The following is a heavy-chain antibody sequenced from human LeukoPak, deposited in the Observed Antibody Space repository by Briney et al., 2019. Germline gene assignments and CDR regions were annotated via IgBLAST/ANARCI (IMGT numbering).Heavy chain of an antibody. CDR1: GFTFTSYA. Sequence: GGSLRLSCAASGFTFTSYAMSWVRQAPGKGLEWVSTITGSGDSTFYADSVKGRFTISRDSSKNTLYVQMNSLRAEDTAVYYCVKDYGPKQLVFFDSWGQGTLVTVSS. D-gene: IGHD6-13*01. J-gene: IGHJ4*02. V-gene: IGHV3-23*01. CDR2: ITGSGDST. CDR3: VKDYGPKQLVFFDS.